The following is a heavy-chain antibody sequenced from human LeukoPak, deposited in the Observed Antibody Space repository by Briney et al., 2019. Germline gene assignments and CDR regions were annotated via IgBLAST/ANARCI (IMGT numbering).Heavy chain of an antibody. Sequence: GGSLRLSCAASGFTFSGYYMSWIRQAPGKGLEWVSYISSSGSTIYYADSVKGRFTISRDNAKNSLYLQMNSLRAEDTAVYYCASRLYSSGSFDYWGQGTLVTVSS. CDR3: ASRLYSSGSFDY. CDR1: GFTFSGYY. V-gene: IGHV3-11*04. J-gene: IGHJ4*02. CDR2: ISSSGSTI. D-gene: IGHD6-19*01.